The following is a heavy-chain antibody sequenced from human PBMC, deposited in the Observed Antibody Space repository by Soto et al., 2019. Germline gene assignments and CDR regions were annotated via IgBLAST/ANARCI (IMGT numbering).Heavy chain of an antibody. CDR3: GKDVGDYVPYYYGVDV. V-gene: IGHV3-30*18. CDR1: GFTFKTHA. D-gene: IGHD1-26*01. CDR2: IAYDGNEK. Sequence: QVQLVESGGGVVQPGTSLRLSCXASGFTFKTHAMHWVRQAPGKGLEWMAVIAYDGNEKFYADSVKGRFTISRDNSKNALYLQINTLRNEDTAVYYCGKDVGDYVPYYYGVDVWGQGTTVTVSS. J-gene: IGHJ6*02.